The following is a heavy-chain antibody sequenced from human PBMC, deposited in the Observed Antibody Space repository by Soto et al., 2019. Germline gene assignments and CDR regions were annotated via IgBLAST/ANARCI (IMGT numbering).Heavy chain of an antibody. Sequence: GSLRLSCAALGLTVRGKKYITWVRQAPGKGLEWVSALYDVDGTYYADSAKGRFTISRDNSNNIIYLQMNSLGPDDTAVYYCESWPEREHAYDIWGLGTMVTVSS. J-gene: IGHJ3*02. CDR1: GLTVRGKKY. D-gene: IGHD1-1*01. CDR3: ESWPEREHAYDI. V-gene: IGHV3-53*01. CDR2: LYDVDGT.